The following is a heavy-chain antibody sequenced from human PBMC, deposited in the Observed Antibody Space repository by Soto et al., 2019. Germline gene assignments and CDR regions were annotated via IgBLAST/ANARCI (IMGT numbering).Heavy chain of an antibody. D-gene: IGHD2-21*02. CDR1: GGTFSTDA. Sequence: QVQLVQSGAEVKKPGSSVKVSCKASGGTFSTDAINWVRQAPGQGPEWMGGILPIFGTADYAQKFQGRVTMAADVSTTTAYMELSSLRSEDTAVYYCARGHDYGGNSDAFDIWGQGTMVTVSS. V-gene: IGHV1-69*12. CDR3: ARGHDYGGNSDAFDI. CDR2: ILPIFGTA. J-gene: IGHJ3*02.